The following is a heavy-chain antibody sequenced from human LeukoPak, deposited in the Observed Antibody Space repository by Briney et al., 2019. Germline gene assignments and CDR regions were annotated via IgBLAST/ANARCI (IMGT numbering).Heavy chain of an antibody. CDR2: IYYSGST. V-gene: IGHV4-31*03. CDR1: GGSISSGGYY. CDR3: AREPTGDWNYPAYGMDV. D-gene: IGHD1-7*01. J-gene: IGHJ6*02. Sequence: PSETLSLTCTVSGGSISSGGYYWSWIRQHPGKGLEWIGYIYYSGSTYYNPSLKSRVTISVDTSKNQFSLKLSSVTAADTAVYYCAREPTGDWNYPAYGMDVWGQGTTVTVSS.